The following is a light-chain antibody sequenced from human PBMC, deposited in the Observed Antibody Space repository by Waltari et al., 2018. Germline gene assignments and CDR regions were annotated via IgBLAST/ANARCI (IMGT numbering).Light chain of an antibody. J-gene: IGLJ3*02. CDR2: DVN. V-gene: IGLV2-8*01. CDR1: SSDIGSTKH. CDR3: NSYSFDNNWV. Sequence: QSALTQTPSASGSPGQSVTFSCTGTSSDIGSTKHVSWYQHHPGAAPKLIISDVNKRTSGVPDRFSGSKSGNTASLTVSGLQPEDEAVYDCNSYSFDNNWVFGGGTKVTVL.